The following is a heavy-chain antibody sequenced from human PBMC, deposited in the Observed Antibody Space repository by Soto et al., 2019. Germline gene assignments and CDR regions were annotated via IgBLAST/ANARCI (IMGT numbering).Heavy chain of an antibody. J-gene: IGHJ4*02. D-gene: IGHD3-10*02. CDR3: AHSPRITMYDY. CDR2: IYWDDDK. V-gene: IGHV2-5*02. CDR1: GFSLSTNGVG. Sequence: QITFKESGPPLVKPTQTLTLTCTFSGFSLSTNGVGVGWIRQPPGKALEWLALIYWDDDKRYSPSLKSRLTITKDTSKNRVVLTMTNMDPVDTATYYCAHSPRITMYDYWGQGTLVTVSS.